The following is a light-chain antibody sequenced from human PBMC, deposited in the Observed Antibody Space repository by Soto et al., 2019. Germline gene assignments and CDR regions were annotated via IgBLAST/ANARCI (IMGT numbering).Light chain of an antibody. CDR2: GVH. Sequence: QSPLTQPLSVSWSPGQSITISCTGNSNDIGTYDYVCWYQQHPGKAPRLLIHGVHNRSPGISGRFSASKSGLTASLTISGLQAEDEADYYCTAFSANRVYLFGPGTKVTVL. CDR1: SNDIGTYDY. V-gene: IGLV2-14*01. CDR3: TAFSANRVYL. J-gene: IGLJ1*01.